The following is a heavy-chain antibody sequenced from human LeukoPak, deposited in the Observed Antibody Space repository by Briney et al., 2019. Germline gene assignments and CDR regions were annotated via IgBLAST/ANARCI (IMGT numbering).Heavy chain of an antibody. CDR1: GFTFSSYA. Sequence: GGSLRLSCAASGFTFSSYAMSWVRQAPGKGLEWVSLISGSDDSTYYADSVKGRFPISRDNSKNTLYLQMNSLRAEDTAVYYCAKAHGDFWSGYYFDYWGLGTLVTVSS. V-gene: IGHV3-23*01. CDR3: AKAHGDFWSGYYFDY. CDR2: ISGSDDST. J-gene: IGHJ4*02. D-gene: IGHD3-3*01.